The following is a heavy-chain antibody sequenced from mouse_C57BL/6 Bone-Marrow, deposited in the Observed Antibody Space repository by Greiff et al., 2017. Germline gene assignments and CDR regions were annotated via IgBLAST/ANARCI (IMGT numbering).Heavy chain of an antibody. Sequence: QVQLQQSGAELVRPGASVTLSCKASGYTFTDYEMHWVKQTPVHGLEWIGAIDPATGGTAYNQKFKGKAILTADKSSSTAYMELRSLTSEDSAVYYCTRDYYGSRVYYYAMDYWGQGTSVTVSS. CDR2: IDPATGGT. V-gene: IGHV1-15*01. D-gene: IGHD1-1*01. CDR1: GYTFTDYE. CDR3: TRDYYGSRVYYYAMDY. J-gene: IGHJ4*01.